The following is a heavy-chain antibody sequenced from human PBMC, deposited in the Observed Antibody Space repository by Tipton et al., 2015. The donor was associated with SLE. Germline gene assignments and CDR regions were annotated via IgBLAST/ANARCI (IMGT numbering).Heavy chain of an antibody. J-gene: IGHJ4*02. CDR2: IYTSGST. CDR3: ARDLTGLGFDY. D-gene: IGHD1-20*01. CDR1: GGSISSGSYY. V-gene: IGHV4-61*02. Sequence: TLSLTCTVSGGSISSGSYYWSWIRQPAGKGLEWIGRIYTSGSTNYNPSLKSRVTISVDTSKNQFSLKLSSVPAADTAVYYCARDLTGLGFDYWGQGTLVTVSS.